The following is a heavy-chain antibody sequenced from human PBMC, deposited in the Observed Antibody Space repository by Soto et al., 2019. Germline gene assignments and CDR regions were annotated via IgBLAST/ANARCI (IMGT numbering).Heavy chain of an antibody. CDR1: GGSIRSGVYF. Sequence: SETLSLTCTVSGGSIRSGVYFWSWIRQPPGKGLEWIGSIYYSGGTYYTPSLKSRVTISVDTSKNQFSLKLSSVTAADTAVYYCAREVISAGEPMDVWGRGTTVTVSS. CDR3: AREVISAGEPMDV. J-gene: IGHJ6*02. CDR2: IYYSGGT. V-gene: IGHV4-30-4*01. D-gene: IGHD1-1*01.